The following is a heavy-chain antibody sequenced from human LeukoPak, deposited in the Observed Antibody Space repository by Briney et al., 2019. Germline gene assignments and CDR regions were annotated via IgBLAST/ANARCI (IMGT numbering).Heavy chain of an antibody. Sequence: QSGGSLRPSCAASGFTFSSYGMHWVRQAPGEGLEWVAVIWYDGSNRYYADSVKGRFTISRDNSKNTLYLQMNSLRAEDTAVYYCARERRAPYSSGWYGPNDAFDIWGQGTMVTVSS. J-gene: IGHJ3*02. V-gene: IGHV3-33*01. CDR3: ARERRAPYSSGWYGPNDAFDI. D-gene: IGHD6-19*01. CDR2: IWYDGSNR. CDR1: GFTFSSYG.